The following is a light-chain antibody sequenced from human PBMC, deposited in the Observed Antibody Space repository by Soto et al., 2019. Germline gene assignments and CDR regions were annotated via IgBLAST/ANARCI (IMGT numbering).Light chain of an antibody. CDR2: EAS. Sequence: DIQMTPSPSTLSGTAGDRVTITCRASQSISSWLAWYQHTPGKAPKLLIYEASTLESGVPSRFSGSGSGPEFTLNTSRLQPDDSATYYCQNSNSYCGGFGQGTKV. J-gene: IGKJ1*01. CDR1: QSISSW. V-gene: IGKV1-5*03. CDR3: QNSNSYCGG.